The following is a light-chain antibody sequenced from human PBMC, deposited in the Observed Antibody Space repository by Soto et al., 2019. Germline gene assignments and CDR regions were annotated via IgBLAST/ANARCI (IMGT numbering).Light chain of an antibody. CDR3: QQSYSTPRIT. Sequence: DIQMTQSPSAVSASVGDRVTITCRASQDISSWLAWYQQKPRKAPKLLIYGASRLQSGVPSRFSGSGSGTNFTLTIGNLQPEDFASYYCQQSYSTPRITFGPGTTVDIK. J-gene: IGKJ3*01. CDR1: QDISSW. CDR2: GAS. V-gene: IGKV1-12*01.